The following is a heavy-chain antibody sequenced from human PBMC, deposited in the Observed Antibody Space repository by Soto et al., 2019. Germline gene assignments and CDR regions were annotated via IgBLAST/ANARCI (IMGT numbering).Heavy chain of an antibody. CDR3: ARLPNKSPQN. Sequence: EVQLVESGGGLVQPGGSLRLSCVASGFTFSSYWMHWVRQAPGKGLVWVSSNDGSSIYADPVKGRFTISRDNAKNTLYLQMNILRAEDTAVYYCARLPNKSPQNWGQGTLVIVSP. CDR2: SNDGSS. V-gene: IGHV3-74*01. J-gene: IGHJ1*01. CDR1: GFTFSSYW.